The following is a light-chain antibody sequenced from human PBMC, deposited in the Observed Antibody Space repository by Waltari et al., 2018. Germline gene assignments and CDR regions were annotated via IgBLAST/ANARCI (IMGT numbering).Light chain of an antibody. CDR3: QQYGSPPYT. J-gene: IGKJ2*01. V-gene: IGKV3-20*01. CDR2: AVS. Sequence: EIVLTQSPGTLSLSPGEGATLSCWASQSVGSSYLAWFQQKPGQAPRHLIYAVSSRATGVPDRFSGSGSGTDVTLTINRLEPEDSAVYYCQQYGSPPYTFGQGTKLEI. CDR1: QSVGSSY.